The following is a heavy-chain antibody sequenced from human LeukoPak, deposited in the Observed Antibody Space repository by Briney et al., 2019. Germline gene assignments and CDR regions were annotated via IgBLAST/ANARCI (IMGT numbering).Heavy chain of an antibody. CDR1: GGTLSSYA. Sequence: ASVKVSCKASGGTLSSYAISWVRQAPEKGLEWMGLVDPEDGETIYAEKFQGRVTITADTSTDTAYMELSSLRSEDTAVYYCATTRGLLAFDYWGQGTLVTVSS. V-gene: IGHV1-69-2*01. CDR3: ATTRGLLAFDY. D-gene: IGHD1-26*01. CDR2: VDPEDGET. J-gene: IGHJ4*02.